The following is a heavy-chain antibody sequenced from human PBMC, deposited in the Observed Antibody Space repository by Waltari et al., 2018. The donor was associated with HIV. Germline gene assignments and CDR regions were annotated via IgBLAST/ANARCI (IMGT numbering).Heavy chain of an antibody. CDR2: INVGNGKT. D-gene: IGHD6-19*01. V-gene: IGHV1-3*01. J-gene: IGHJ4*02. Sequence: QVQLVQSGAEVKKPGASVKVSCKGSGYTFTTYAMNWVRQAPGQRLEWMGWINVGNGKTKYSEKFQGRVTPTRDTSATIAYMELSSLTSEDTAVYYCARDLAAVAGHDYWGQGTLVTVSS. CDR1: GYTFTTYA. CDR3: ARDLAAVAGHDY.